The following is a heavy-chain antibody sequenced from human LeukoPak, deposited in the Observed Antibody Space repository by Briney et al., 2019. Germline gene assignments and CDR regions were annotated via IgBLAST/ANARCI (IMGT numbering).Heavy chain of an antibody. D-gene: IGHD5-12*01. CDR2: IYHSGST. V-gene: IGHV4-30-2*01. CDR1: GGSISSGGYS. CDR3: AREKWRAHAFDI. Sequence: SETLSLTCAVSGGSISSGGYSWSWIRQPPGKGLEWIGYIYHSGSTYYNPSLKSRVTISVDRSKNQFSLKLSSVTAADTAVYYCAREKWRAHAFDIWGQGTMVTVSS. J-gene: IGHJ3*02.